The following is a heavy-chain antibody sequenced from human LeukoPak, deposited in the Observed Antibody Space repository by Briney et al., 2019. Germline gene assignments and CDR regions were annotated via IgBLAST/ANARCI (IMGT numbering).Heavy chain of an antibody. CDR2: IYYSGST. V-gene: IGHV4-39*07. D-gene: IGHD4-17*01. Sequence: SETLSLTCTVSGGSISSSSYYWGWIRQPPGKGLEWIGSIYYSGSTYYNPSLKSRVTISVDTSKNQFSLKLSSVTAADTAVYYCARGDYGPMDYWGQGTLVTVSS. J-gene: IGHJ4*02. CDR3: ARGDYGPMDY. CDR1: GGSISSSSYY.